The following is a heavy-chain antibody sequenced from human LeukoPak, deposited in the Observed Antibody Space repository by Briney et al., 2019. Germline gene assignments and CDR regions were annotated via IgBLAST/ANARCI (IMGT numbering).Heavy chain of an antibody. J-gene: IGHJ6*02. CDR3: ASLRNDYSNRLDC. V-gene: IGHV4-59*08. CDR2: IYYSGST. Sequence: SETLSLTRTVSGGSISSYYWRWIRHPPGKGLEWIGYIYYSGSTNYNPSLKSRATISVDTSKTQFSLKLSAWTAADTAVFSCASLRNDYSNRLDCWGQGTTVTVCS. D-gene: IGHD4-4*01. CDR1: GGSISSYY.